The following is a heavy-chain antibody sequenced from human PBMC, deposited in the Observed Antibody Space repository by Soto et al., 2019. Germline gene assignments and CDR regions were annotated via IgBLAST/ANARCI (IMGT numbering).Heavy chain of an antibody. J-gene: IGHJ3*02. CDR2: ISAYNGNT. V-gene: IGHV1-18*01. CDR1: GYTFTSYG. CDR3: ARDTRRLHGRSNACDI. Sequence: QVQLVQSGAEVKKPGASVKVSCKASGYTFTSYGISWVRQAPGQGLEWMGWISAYNGNTNYARKLQGRVTMTTDTATSTAYMELRSLRSDDTAVYYCARDTRRLHGRSNACDIWGQGTMVTVSS. D-gene: IGHD2-21*02.